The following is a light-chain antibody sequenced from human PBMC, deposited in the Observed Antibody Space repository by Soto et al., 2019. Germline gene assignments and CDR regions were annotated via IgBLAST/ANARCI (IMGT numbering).Light chain of an antibody. CDR1: QSVNDK. CDR2: GAS. Sequence: EMVMTQSPATLSVSPGERATLSCRASQSVNDKLAWYQQKPDQAPRLLIYGASTRATGIPARFSGSGSGTEFTRTISSLQSEDFALSYCQQYNNWPRRTFGQGIKVEIK. V-gene: IGKV3-15*01. CDR3: QQYNNWPRRT. J-gene: IGKJ1*01.